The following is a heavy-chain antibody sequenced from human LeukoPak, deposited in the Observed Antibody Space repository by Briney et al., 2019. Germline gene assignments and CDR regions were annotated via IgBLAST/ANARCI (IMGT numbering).Heavy chain of an antibody. CDR1: GGSFSGYY. D-gene: IGHD2-15*01. J-gene: IGHJ6*03. CDR2: INHSGST. CDR3: AQAVVAATRYYYYYYMDX. V-gene: IGHV4-34*01. Sequence: SETLSLTCAVYGGSFSGYYWSWIRQPPGKGLEWIGEINHSGSTNYNPSLKSRFTISVDTSKNQFSLKLSSVTAADTAVYYCAQAVVAATRYYYYYYMDXWGKGTTVTV.